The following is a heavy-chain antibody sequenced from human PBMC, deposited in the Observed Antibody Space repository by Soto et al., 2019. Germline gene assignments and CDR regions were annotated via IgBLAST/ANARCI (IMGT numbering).Heavy chain of an antibody. CDR2: IIPLFGTA. D-gene: IGHD3-22*01. CDR3: ARVTRITMMVVVQSGAFDI. V-gene: IGHV1-69*12. J-gene: IGHJ3*02. CDR1: GGTFSSYA. Sequence: QVQLVQSGAEVKKPGSSVKVSCKASGGTFSSYAISWVRQAPGQGLEWMGGIIPLFGTANYAQKFQGRVTITADETTSSPYIELGSLRSEATAVYYCARVTRITMMVVVQSGAFDIWGQGTMVTVSS.